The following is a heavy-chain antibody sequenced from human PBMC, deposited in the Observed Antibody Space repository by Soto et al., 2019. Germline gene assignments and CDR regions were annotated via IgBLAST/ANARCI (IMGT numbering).Heavy chain of an antibody. CDR3: AKDNRYDFWSGRIVPNWFDP. D-gene: IGHD3-3*01. CDR1: GFTFSSYG. J-gene: IGHJ5*02. CDR2: ISYDGSNK. Sequence: QVQLVESGGGVVQPGRSLRLSCAASGFTFSSYGMHWVRQAPGKGLEWVAVISYDGSNKYYADSVKGRFTISRDNSKNTLYLQMNSLRAEDTAVYYCAKDNRYDFWSGRIVPNWFDPWGQGTLVTVSS. V-gene: IGHV3-30*18.